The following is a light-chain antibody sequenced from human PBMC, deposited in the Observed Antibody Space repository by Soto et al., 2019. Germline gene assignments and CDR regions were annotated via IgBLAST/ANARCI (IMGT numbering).Light chain of an antibody. CDR1: SGYSNYK. V-gene: IGLV9-49*01. CDR2: VGTGGIVG. CDR3: GADHGSGSNFVV. Sequence: QSVLTQPPCASASLGASGTLTCTLSSGYSNYKVDWYQQRPGKGPRFVMRVGTGGIVGSKGDGIPDRFSVLGSGLNRYLTIKNIQEEDESDYHCGADHGSGSNFVVFGGGTKLTVL. J-gene: IGLJ2*01.